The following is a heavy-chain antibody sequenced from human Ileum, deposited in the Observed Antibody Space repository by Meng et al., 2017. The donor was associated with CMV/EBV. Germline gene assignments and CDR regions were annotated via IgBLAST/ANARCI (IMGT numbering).Heavy chain of an antibody. Sequence: SYSMNWVRQAPGKGLEWVSSISSSSSYIYYADSVKGRFTISRDNAKNSLYLQMNSLRAEDTAVYYCVRARRKYCSSTSCHPGEFDYWGQGTLVTVSS. CDR2: ISSSSSYI. CDR1: SYS. V-gene: IGHV3-21*01. D-gene: IGHD2-2*01. CDR3: VRARRKYCSSTSCHPGEFDY. J-gene: IGHJ4*02.